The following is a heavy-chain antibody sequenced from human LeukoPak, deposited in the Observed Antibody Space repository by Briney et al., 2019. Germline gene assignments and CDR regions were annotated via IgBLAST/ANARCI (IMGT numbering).Heavy chain of an antibody. D-gene: IGHD3-22*01. CDR3: TSEIKGYYDSSGYYPAFDP. Sequence: GGSLRLSCTASGFTFGDYAMSWFRQAPGKGLEWVGFIRSKAYGGTTEYAASVKGRFTISRDDSKSIAYLQMNSLKTEDTAVYYCTSEIKGYYDSSGYYPAFDPWGQGTLVTVSS. CDR2: IRSKAYGGTT. J-gene: IGHJ5*02. V-gene: IGHV3-49*03. CDR1: GFTFGDYA.